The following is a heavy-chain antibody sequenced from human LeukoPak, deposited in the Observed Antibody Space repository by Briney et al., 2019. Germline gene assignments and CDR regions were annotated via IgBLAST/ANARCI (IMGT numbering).Heavy chain of an antibody. CDR2: INPNSGGT. CDR3: ARGKNLLELLPRIDY. V-gene: IGHV1-2*02. D-gene: IGHD3-10*01. CDR1: GYTFTGYY. J-gene: IGHJ4*02. Sequence: GASVKVSCKASGYTFTGYYMHWVRQAPGQGLEWMGWINPNSGGTNYAQKFQGRVTMTRDTSISTAYMELSWLRSDDTAVYYCARGKNLLELLPRIDYWGQGTLVTVSS.